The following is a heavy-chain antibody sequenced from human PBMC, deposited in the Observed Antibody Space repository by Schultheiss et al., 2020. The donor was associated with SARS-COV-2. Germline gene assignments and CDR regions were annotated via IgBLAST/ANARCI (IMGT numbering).Heavy chain of an antibody. V-gene: IGHV3-48*01. Sequence: GGSLRLSCAASGFTFSSYSMNWVRQAPGKGLEWVSYISSSSSTIYYAHSVKGRFTISRDNDRNSLYLQMNSLRVEDSAIYYCARDLTRVGAVSDGFDIWGQGTMVTVSS. D-gene: IGHD1-26*01. J-gene: IGHJ3*02. CDR2: ISSSSSTI. CDR1: GFTFSSYS. CDR3: ARDLTRVGAVSDGFDI.